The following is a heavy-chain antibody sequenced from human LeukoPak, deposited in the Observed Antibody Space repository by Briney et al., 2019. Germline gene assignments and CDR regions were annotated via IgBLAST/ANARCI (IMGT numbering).Heavy chain of an antibody. V-gene: IGHV3-21*01. D-gene: IGHD5-12*01. CDR2: ISSSSSYI. Sequence: GGSLRLSCAASGFTFSSYSMNWVRQAPGKGLEWVSSISSSSSYIYYADSVKGRFTISRDNAKNSLYLQMNSLRAEDTAVYYCARVYNGDIVATWDYWGQGTLVTVSS. CDR3: ARVYNGDIVATWDY. J-gene: IGHJ4*02. CDR1: GFTFSSYS.